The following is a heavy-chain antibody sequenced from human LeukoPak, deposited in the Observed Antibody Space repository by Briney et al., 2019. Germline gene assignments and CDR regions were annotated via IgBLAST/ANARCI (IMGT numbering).Heavy chain of an antibody. J-gene: IGHJ5*02. Sequence: SETLSLTCAIYGGSFSGYYWSWLRQPPGKGLERIGEINHSGSTNYNPSLKSRLTISVDTSKIQFSLKLSSVTAADTAVYYCARDDFWSGFNWFDPWGQGTLVTVSS. V-gene: IGHV4-34*01. CDR2: INHSGST. CDR3: ARDDFWSGFNWFDP. D-gene: IGHD3-3*01. CDR1: GGSFSGYY.